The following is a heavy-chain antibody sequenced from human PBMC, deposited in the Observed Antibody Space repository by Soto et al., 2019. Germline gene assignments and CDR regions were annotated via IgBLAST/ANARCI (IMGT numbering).Heavy chain of an antibody. CDR2: VYYNENT. J-gene: IGHJ1*01. CDR1: GVSISGSTFY. D-gene: IGHD3-16*01. Sequence: QIQLHESGPGLVKPSETLSLTSSVSGVSISGSTFYWGWIRQSPGKGLEWIGSVYYNENTYYNPSLASRVTISLQPSKNQFSLNLRSVTAADTAVYYCARLLGLRAAESWGQGTLLTVSS. V-gene: IGHV4-39*01. CDR3: ARLLGLRAAES.